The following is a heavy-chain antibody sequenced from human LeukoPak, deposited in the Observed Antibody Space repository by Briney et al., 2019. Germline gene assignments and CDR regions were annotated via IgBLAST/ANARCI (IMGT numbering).Heavy chain of an antibody. J-gene: IGHJ3*01. V-gene: IGHV1-24*01. CDR2: FDPEDVEI. D-gene: IGHD3-3*01. Sequence: ASVKVSCKLSGNIPTELSMHWVRQAPGKGLEWMGGFDPEDVEIIYAEKFQGRVTMTEDTSTDTAYMELSSLKSEDTAVYYCATFTIFGVFTYAFDVWGQGTMVTVSS. CDR3: ATFTIFGVFTYAFDV. CDR1: GNIPTELS.